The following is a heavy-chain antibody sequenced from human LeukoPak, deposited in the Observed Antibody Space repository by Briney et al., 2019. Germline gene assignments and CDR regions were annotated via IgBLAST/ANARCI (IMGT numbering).Heavy chain of an antibody. CDR2: INHSGST. V-gene: IGHV4-34*01. J-gene: IGHJ5*02. CDR3: ANMGYSYAPGLFDP. Sequence: SETLSLTCAVYGGSFSGYYWSWIRQPPGKGLEWIGEINHSGSTNYNPSLKSRVTISVDTSKNQFSLKLSSVTAADTAVYYCANMGYSYAPGLFDPWGQGTLVTVSS. CDR1: GGSFSGYY. D-gene: IGHD5-18*01.